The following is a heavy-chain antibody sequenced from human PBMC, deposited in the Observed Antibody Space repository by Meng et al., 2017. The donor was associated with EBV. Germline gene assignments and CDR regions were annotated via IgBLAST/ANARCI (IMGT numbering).Heavy chain of an antibody. CDR3: ARVSPKRYFDSLAPPDY. Sequence: QVQLQQWGAGRLKPSETLSLTWPVYGGSVNGYFWSWIRQPPGKGLEWIWELHHNGSTTSNPSLKSRLRISVDTSKNQFSLNLTSVTAADTAVYYCARVSPKRYFDSLAPPDYWGQGTMVTVSS. CDR1: GGSVNGYF. D-gene: IGHD3-9*01. J-gene: IGHJ4*02. V-gene: IGHV4-34*01. CDR2: LHHNGST.